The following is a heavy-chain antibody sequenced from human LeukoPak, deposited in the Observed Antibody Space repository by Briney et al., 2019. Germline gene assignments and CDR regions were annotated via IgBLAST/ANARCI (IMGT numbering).Heavy chain of an antibody. Sequence: ASVKVSCKASGYTFTSYYMHWVRQAPGQGLEWMGWINPNSGGTNYAQKFQGRVTMTRDTSISTAYMELSRLRSDDTAVYYCARDPYTYYYDSSGYYHGGSAFDIWGQGTMVTVSS. D-gene: IGHD3-22*01. CDR1: GYTFTSYY. CDR3: ARDPYTYYYDSSGYYHGGSAFDI. J-gene: IGHJ3*02. CDR2: INPNSGGT. V-gene: IGHV1-2*02.